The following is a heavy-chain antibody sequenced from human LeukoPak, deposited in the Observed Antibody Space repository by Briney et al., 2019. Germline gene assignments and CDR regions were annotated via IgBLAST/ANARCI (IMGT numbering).Heavy chain of an antibody. J-gene: IGHJ4*02. V-gene: IGHV4-34*01. CDR3: ARTANRYGDYYFDY. CDR1: GGSFSGYY. Sequence: SETLSLTCAVYGGSFSGYYWSWIRQPPGKGLEWIGEINHSGSTNYNPSLKSRVTISVDTSKNQFSLKLSSVTAADTAVYYCARTANRYGDYYFDYWGQGTLVTVSS. D-gene: IGHD4-17*01. CDR2: INHSGST.